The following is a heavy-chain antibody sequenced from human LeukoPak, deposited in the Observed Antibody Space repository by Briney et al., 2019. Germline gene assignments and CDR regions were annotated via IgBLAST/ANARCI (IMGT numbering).Heavy chain of an antibody. Sequence: PGRSLRLSCAASGFTFDDYVMHWVRQAPGKGLEWVSGISWNSGSIGYADSVKGRFTISRDNAKNSLYLQMNSLRAEDTAVYYCAREMRGYDFWSGSPNGMDVWGQGTTVTVSS. CDR3: AREMRGYDFWSGSPNGMDV. J-gene: IGHJ6*02. CDR2: ISWNSGSI. CDR1: GFTFDDYV. D-gene: IGHD3-3*01. V-gene: IGHV3-9*01.